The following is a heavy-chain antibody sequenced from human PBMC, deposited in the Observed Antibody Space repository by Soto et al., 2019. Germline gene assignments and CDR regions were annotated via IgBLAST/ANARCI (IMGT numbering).Heavy chain of an antibody. Sequence: ASVKVSCKASGYTFTSYYMHWVRQAPGQGLEWMGIINPSGGSTSYAQKFQGRVTMTRDTSTSTVYMELSSLRSEDTAVYYCASWGSPIYDFWSGYPFDYWGQGTLVTVSS. CDR3: ASWGSPIYDFWSGYPFDY. CDR2: INPSGGST. J-gene: IGHJ4*02. CDR1: GYTFTSYY. D-gene: IGHD3-3*01. V-gene: IGHV1-46*01.